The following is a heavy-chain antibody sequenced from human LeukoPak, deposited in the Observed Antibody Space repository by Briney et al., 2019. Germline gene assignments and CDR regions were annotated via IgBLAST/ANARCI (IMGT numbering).Heavy chain of an antibody. CDR2: IKEDGREK. CDR1: GFRFSTYW. J-gene: IGHJ4*02. CDR3: AKSSLSAYYGGDYFDY. Sequence: GGSLRLSCAASGFRFSTYWMSWVRQAPGKGLEWVANIKEDGREKYYVDSVKGRFTISRDNAKNSLYLQMNSLRAEDMALYYCAKSSLSAYYGGDYFDYWGQGSLVTVSS. V-gene: IGHV3-7*03. D-gene: IGHD3-16*01.